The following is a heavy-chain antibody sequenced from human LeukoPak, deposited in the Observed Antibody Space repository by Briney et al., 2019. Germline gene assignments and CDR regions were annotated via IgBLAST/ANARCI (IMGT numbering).Heavy chain of an antibody. J-gene: IGHJ4*02. Sequence: PGGSLRLSCAASGFTFSSYWMHWVRQAPGKGLVWVSRINSAGSSTSYADSVKGRFTISRDNAKNTLYLQMISLRAEDTAVYYCARTHSVPWFDYWGQGTLVTVSS. V-gene: IGHV3-74*01. CDR3: ARTHSVPWFDY. D-gene: IGHD2-2*01. CDR2: INSAGSST. CDR1: GFTFSSYW.